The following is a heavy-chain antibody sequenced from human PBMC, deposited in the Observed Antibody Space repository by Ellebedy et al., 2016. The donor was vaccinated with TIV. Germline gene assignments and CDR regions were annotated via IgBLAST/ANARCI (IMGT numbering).Heavy chain of an antibody. CDR1: GFTFDEHA. D-gene: IGHD4-23*01. V-gene: IGHV3-9*01. CDR3: AKSTVINPEGDAYDI. CDR2: MIWDGGTI. Sequence: SLKISCAGSGFTFDEHAMHWVRQSPGKGLEWVSGMIWDGGTIGYADSVKGRFTISRDNTKNSLYLHMNSLRAEDTAVYYCAKSTVINPEGDAYDIWGQGTTVTVSS. J-gene: IGHJ6*02.